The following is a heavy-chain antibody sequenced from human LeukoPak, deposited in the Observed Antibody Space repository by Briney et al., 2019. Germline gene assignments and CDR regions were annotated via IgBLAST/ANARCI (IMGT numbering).Heavy chain of an antibody. CDR3: ARPGYRSRYFDY. CDR1: GYSFTSYW. J-gene: IGHJ4*02. V-gene: IGHV5-51*01. D-gene: IGHD6-19*01. Sequence: GESLKISCKGSGYSFTSYWIGWVRQMPGKGLEWMGIINPGDSETKYSPSFQGQATISADKSISTAYLQWSSLKASDTATYYCARPGYRSRYFDYWGQGTLVTVSS. CDR2: INPGDSET.